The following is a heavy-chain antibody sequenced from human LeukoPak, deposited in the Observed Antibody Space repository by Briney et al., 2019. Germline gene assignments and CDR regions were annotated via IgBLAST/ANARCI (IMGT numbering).Heavy chain of an antibody. CDR1: GFTFSTYW. Sequence: GGSLRLSCTASGFTFSTYWMTWVRQAPGKGLEWVANIKQDGSARYHVDSVKGRFTISRDNVENSLALQMNSLRAEDTAVYYCARDSSGWKPLDYWGQGTLVTVSS. CDR2: IKQDGSAR. CDR3: ARDSSGWKPLDY. D-gene: IGHD6-19*01. V-gene: IGHV3-7*05. J-gene: IGHJ4*02.